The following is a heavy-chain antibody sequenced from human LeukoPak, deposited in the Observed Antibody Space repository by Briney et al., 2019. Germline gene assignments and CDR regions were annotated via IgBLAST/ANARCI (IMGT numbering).Heavy chain of an antibody. CDR3: GTWTTVASYFDY. J-gene: IGHJ4*02. CDR2: ISGSSTYI. Sequence: GGSLRLSCAASGFTFSSYEMNWVRQAPGKGLEWVSSISGSSTYIYYADSVKGRFTISRDNAKNSLYLQMNSLRAEDTAVYYCGTWTTVASYFDYWGQGTLVTVSS. V-gene: IGHV3-21*06. D-gene: IGHD4-17*01. CDR1: GFTFSSYE.